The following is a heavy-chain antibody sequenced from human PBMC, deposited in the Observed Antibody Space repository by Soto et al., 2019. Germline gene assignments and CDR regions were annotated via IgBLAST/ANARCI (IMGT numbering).Heavy chain of an antibody. CDR2: ISYDGSNK. CDR3: AKDATVTTYYYYYMDV. D-gene: IGHD4-17*01. J-gene: IGHJ6*03. V-gene: IGHV3-30*18. Sequence: GGSLRLSCAASGFTFSSYGMHWVRQAPGKGLEWVAVISYDGSNKYYADSVKGRFTISRDNSKNTLYLQLNSLRAEDTAVYYCAKDATVTTYYYYYMDVWGKGTTVTVSS. CDR1: GFTFSSYG.